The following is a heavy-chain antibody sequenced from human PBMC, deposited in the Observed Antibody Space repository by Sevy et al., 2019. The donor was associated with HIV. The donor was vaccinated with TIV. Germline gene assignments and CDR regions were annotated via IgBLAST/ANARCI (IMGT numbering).Heavy chain of an antibody. D-gene: IGHD6-13*01. Sequence: GGSLRISCTASGFTFSNFGMHWVRQVPGKGLEWVTFIRYDGSDKYYAASVKGRFTISRDDSKNTLYLQMDSLRAEDTAIYYCAKDLAGPGRRYFDYRGQGTLVTVSS. CDR1: GFTFSNFG. V-gene: IGHV3-30*02. CDR2: IRYDGSDK. CDR3: AKDLAGPGRRYFDY. J-gene: IGHJ4*02.